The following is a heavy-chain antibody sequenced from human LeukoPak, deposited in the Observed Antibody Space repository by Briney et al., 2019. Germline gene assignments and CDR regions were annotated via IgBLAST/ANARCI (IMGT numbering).Heavy chain of an antibody. V-gene: IGHV3-23*01. CDR3: AKQQAKGQWPLYY. D-gene: IGHD6-19*01. CDR1: GFTFSSYA. CDR2: ISDSAGAT. J-gene: IGHJ4*02. Sequence: GGSLRPSCAASGFTFSSYAMTWVRQAPGEGLEWVSGISDSAGATYYADSGKGRFTISRDNSRHTLYLQMNSLRVEDTAVYYRAKQQAKGQWPLYYWGQGTLVTVSS.